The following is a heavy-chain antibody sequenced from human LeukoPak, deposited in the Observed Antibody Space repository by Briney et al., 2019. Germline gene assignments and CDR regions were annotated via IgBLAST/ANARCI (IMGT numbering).Heavy chain of an antibody. D-gene: IGHD2-2*01. CDR2: INHSGST. CDR1: GGSIRNYY. V-gene: IGHV4-34*01. J-gene: IGHJ4*02. CDR3: ARRVYCSSTSCRYSDY. Sequence: SETLSLTCTVSGGSIRNYYWSWIRQPPGKGLEWIGEINHSGSTNYNPSLKSRVTISVDTSKNQFSLKLSSVTAADTAVYYCARRVYCSSTSCRYSDYWGQGTPVTVSS.